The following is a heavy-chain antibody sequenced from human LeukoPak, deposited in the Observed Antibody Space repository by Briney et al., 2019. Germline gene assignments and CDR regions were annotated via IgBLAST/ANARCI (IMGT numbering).Heavy chain of an antibody. CDR1: GGSISSYY. D-gene: IGHD4-17*01. CDR2: IYYSGST. CDR3: ARGDYGDPFDY. Sequence: SETLSLTCSVSGGSISSYYWSWIRQPPGKGLEWIGYIYYSGSTNYNPSLKSRVTISVDTSKNQFSLKLSSVTAADTAVYYCARGDYGDPFDYWGQGTLVTVSS. J-gene: IGHJ4*02. V-gene: IGHV4-59*01.